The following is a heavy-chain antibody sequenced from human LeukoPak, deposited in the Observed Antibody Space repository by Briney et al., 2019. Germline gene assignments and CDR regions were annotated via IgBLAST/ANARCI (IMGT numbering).Heavy chain of an antibody. D-gene: IGHD3-22*01. J-gene: IGHJ6*04. CDR2: IYHSGST. V-gene: IGHV4-38-2*02. Sequence: SETLSLTCTVSGYSISSGYYWGWIRQPPGKGLEWIGSIYHSGSTYYNPSLKSRVTISVDTSKNQFSLKLSSVTAADTAVYYCARLDYYDSSEVDVWGKGTTVTISS. CDR3: ARLDYYDSSEVDV. CDR1: GYSISSGYY.